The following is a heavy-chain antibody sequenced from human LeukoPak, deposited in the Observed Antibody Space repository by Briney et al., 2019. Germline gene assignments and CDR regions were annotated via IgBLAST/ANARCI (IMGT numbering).Heavy chain of an antibody. Sequence: GGSLRLSCAASGFTVSSNYMSWVRQAPGKGLEWVSVIYSDGSTYYADSVKGRFTISRDNSKNTLYLQMNSLRAEDTAVYYCARDRSSGWAFDYWGQGTLVTVSS. V-gene: IGHV3-53*05. D-gene: IGHD6-19*01. CDR1: GFTVSSNY. CDR3: ARDRSSGWAFDY. CDR2: IYSDGST. J-gene: IGHJ4*02.